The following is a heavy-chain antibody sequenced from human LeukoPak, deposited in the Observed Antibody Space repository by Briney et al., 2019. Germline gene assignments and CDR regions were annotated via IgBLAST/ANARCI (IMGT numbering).Heavy chain of an antibody. CDR1: VFTFSDYY. Sequence: GGSLRLSCAASVFTFSDYYMSLIRQAPGKGLEWVSYISSSGSTIYYADSVKGRFTISRDNAKNSLYLQMNSLRAEDTAVYYCARDYHYSNYYFDYWGQGTLVTVSS. CDR3: ARDYHYSNYYFDY. D-gene: IGHD4-4*01. J-gene: IGHJ4*02. V-gene: IGHV3-11*01. CDR2: ISSSGSTI.